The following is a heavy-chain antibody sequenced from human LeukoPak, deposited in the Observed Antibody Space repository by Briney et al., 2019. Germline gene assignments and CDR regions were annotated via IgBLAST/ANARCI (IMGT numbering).Heavy chain of an antibody. CDR3: ARHSTTGRAWFDP. Sequence: SETLSLTCTVSGGSISNYYWSWIRQPPGKGLEWIGYIFYSGDTNYNPSLKGRVTISVDTSKNQFSLKLSSVTASDTALYYCARHSTTGRAWFDPWGQGTLVTVSS. D-gene: IGHD1-1*01. CDR2: IFYSGDT. CDR1: GGSISNYY. J-gene: IGHJ5*02. V-gene: IGHV4-59*08.